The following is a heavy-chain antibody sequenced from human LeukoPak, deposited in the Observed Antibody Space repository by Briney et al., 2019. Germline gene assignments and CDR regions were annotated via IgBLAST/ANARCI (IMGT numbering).Heavy chain of an antibody. J-gene: IGHJ4*02. CDR2: ITDSGSST. Sequence: GGSLRLSCVASGFTFSNYAMNWVRQVPGKGLEWVSRITDSGSSTYYADSVKGRFTISRDNSKNTLYLQMTSLRAEDTAIYYCAKDFGRGSGFFDFWGQGAPVTVSS. CDR1: GFTFSNYA. D-gene: IGHD3-10*01. V-gene: IGHV3-23*01. CDR3: AKDFGRGSGFFDF.